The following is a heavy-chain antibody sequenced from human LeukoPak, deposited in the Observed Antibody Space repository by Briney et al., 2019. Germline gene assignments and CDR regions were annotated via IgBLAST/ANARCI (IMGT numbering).Heavy chain of an antibody. D-gene: IGHD1-26*01. V-gene: IGHV3-53*01. CDR1: GGSFSGYY. CDR3: AKASGSYS. J-gene: IGHJ4*02. Sequence: PSETLSLTCAVYGGSFSGYYWSWVRQAPGKGLEWVSVIYSGGSAYYADSVKGRFTISRDNSKNTLYLQMNSLRAEDTAVYYCAKASGSYSWGQGTLVTVSS. CDR2: IYSGGSA.